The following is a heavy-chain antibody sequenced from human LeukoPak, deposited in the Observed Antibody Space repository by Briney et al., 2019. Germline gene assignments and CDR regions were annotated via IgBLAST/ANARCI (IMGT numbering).Heavy chain of an antibody. CDR1: GYTFTGYY. J-gene: IGHJ4*02. Sequence: ASVKVSCKASGYTFTGYYMHWVRQAPGQGLEWMGWINPNSGGTNYAQKFQGRVTMTRDTSTSTAYMELSRLRSDDTAVYYCAREGFESGYSGCDLDYWGQGTLVTVSS. CDR2: INPNSGGT. CDR3: AREGFESGYSGCDLDY. D-gene: IGHD5-12*01. V-gene: IGHV1-2*02.